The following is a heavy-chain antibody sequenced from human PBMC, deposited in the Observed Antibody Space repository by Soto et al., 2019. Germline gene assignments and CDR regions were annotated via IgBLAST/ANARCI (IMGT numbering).Heavy chain of an antibody. V-gene: IGHV4-34*01. CDR1: GGSFSGYY. CDR3: ARINVWYSSRSYGWFDP. J-gene: IGHJ5*02. D-gene: IGHD6-19*01. CDR2: INHSGST. Sequence: TLSLTCAVSGGSFSGYYWSWIRQPPGKGLEWIGEINHSGSTNYNPSLKSRVTISVDTSKNQFSLKLSSGTAADTAVDYCARINVWYSSRSYGWFDPWGQGTMVTVSS.